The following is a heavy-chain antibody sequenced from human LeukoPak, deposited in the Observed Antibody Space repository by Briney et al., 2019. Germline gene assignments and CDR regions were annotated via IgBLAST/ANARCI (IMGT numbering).Heavy chain of an antibody. CDR2: ISGSGGST. V-gene: IGHV3-23*01. CDR3: AKDESLTPDYYDSSGSNWFDP. D-gene: IGHD3-22*01. J-gene: IGHJ5*02. Sequence: PGGSLRLSCAASGFTFSSYAMSWVRQAPGKGLEWVSAISGSGGSTYYADSVKGRFTISRDNSKNTLYLQMNNLRAEDTAVYYCAKDESLTPDYYDSSGSNWFDPWGQGTLVTVSS. CDR1: GFTFSSYA.